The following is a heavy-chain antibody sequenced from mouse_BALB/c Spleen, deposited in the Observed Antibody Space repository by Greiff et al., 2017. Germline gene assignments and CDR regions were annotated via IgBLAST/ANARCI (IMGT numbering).Heavy chain of an antibody. CDR1: GFTFSSYA. Sequence: EVKVVESGGGLVKPGGSLKLSCAASGFTFSSYAMSWVRQSPEKRLEWVAEISSGGSYTYYPDTVTGRFTISRDNAKNTLYLEMSSLRSEDTAMYYCARALRYYFDYWGQGTTLTVSS. V-gene: IGHV5-9-4*01. CDR2: ISSGGSYT. CDR3: ARALRYYFDY. J-gene: IGHJ2*01. D-gene: IGHD1-1*01.